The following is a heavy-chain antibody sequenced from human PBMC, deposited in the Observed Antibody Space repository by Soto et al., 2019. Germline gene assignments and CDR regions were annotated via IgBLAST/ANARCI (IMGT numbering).Heavy chain of an antibody. CDR3: ARSIVVVTALDY. D-gene: IGHD2-21*02. CDR1: GYTFTSYA. Sequence: QVQLVQSGAEEKKPGASVKVSCKASGYTFTSYAMHWVRQAPGQRLEWRGWINSGNGNTTYSQKFQDRVTITRDTSASTAYMALSSLRSEDTAVYYCARSIVVVTALDYWGQGTLVTVSS. V-gene: IGHV1-3*05. CDR2: INSGNGNT. J-gene: IGHJ4*02.